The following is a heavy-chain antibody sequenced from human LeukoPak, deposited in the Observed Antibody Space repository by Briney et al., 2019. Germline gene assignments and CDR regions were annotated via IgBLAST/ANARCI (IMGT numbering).Heavy chain of an antibody. D-gene: IGHD3-10*01. J-gene: IGHJ3*02. CDR2: ISSSSTTT. CDR3: ARDQGSGSSLGAFDI. V-gene: IGHV3-48*01. Sequence: GGSLRLSCAVYGITFSRYSMNWVRQAPGKGLELVSYISSSSTTTYYADSVKGRFTISRDNSKNTLYLQMNSLRAEDTAVYYCARDQGSGSSLGAFDIWGQGTMVTVSS. CDR1: GITFSRYS.